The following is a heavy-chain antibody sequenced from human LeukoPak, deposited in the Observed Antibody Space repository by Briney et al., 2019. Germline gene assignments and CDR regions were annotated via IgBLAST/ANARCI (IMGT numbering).Heavy chain of an antibody. CDR1: GFTFSSCE. Sequence: PGGSLRLSCAASGFTFSSCEMNWVRQAPGKGLEWVSYISSSGNTIYYADSVKGRFTISRDNAKNSLYLQMNSLRAEDTAVYYCASLRRIVGATSDYWGQGILVTVSS. CDR3: ASLRRIVGATSDY. J-gene: IGHJ4*02. CDR2: ISSSGNTI. V-gene: IGHV3-48*03. D-gene: IGHD1-26*01.